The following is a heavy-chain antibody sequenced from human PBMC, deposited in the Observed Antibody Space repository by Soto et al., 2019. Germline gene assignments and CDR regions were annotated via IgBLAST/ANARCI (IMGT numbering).Heavy chain of an antibody. CDR1: GFTFSSYG. Sequence: QVQLVESGEGVVQPGRSLRLSCAASGFTFSSYGMHWVRQAPGKGLEWVAVISYHGSNKDYADSVKGRFTISRDNSKNTLYLQMNSLRGEDTAVYYCAKDRQLGSSLYYFDYWGQGTLVTVSS. CDR3: AKDRQLGSSLYYFDY. J-gene: IGHJ4*02. D-gene: IGHD5-18*01. CDR2: ISYHGSNK. V-gene: IGHV3-30*18.